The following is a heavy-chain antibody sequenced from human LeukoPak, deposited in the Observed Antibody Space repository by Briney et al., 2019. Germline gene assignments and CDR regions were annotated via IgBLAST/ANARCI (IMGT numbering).Heavy chain of an antibody. J-gene: IGHJ1*01. V-gene: IGHV4-34*01. D-gene: IGHD6-6*01. CDR2: INHRGIT. CDR1: GASFNGYY. CDR3: ARSAAEVRQLVSVRFQH. Sequence: SETLSLICPVYGASFNGYYWSWIRHLPGKGLDCIGEINHRGITKYDPSLKSRVTLSVDKSKKQFSLKLNSVPAADTAVYYGARSAAEVRQLVSVRFQHWGLGTLGTVSS.